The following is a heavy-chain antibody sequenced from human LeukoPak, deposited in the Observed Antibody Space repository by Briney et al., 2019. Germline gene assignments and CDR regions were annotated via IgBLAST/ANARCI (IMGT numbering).Heavy chain of an antibody. D-gene: IGHD3-10*01. Sequence: GGSLRLSCAASGFTFSSFGMHWVRQAPGEGLEWVAYIGYTGTDTYYADSVKGRFTISRDNSKNTVHLQVSSLRAEDTAVYYCAKIMTRTMVRGVPPSDYWGQGTLVTVSS. V-gene: IGHV3-30*02. CDR2: IGYTGTDT. CDR3: AKIMTRTMVRGVPPSDY. CDR1: GFTFSSFG. J-gene: IGHJ4*02.